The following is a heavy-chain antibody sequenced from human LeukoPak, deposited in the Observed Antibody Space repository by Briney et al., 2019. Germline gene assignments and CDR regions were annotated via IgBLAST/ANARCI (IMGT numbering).Heavy chain of an antibody. CDR1: GFTFSSYG. V-gene: IGHV3-30*02. CDR3: AKRGVVRSHEDFWSGYAYYYYYYMDV. CDR2: IRYDGSNK. D-gene: IGHD3-3*01. J-gene: IGHJ6*03. Sequence: GGSLRLSCAASGFTFSSYGMHWVRQAPGKGLEWVAFIRYDGSNKYYADSVKGRFTISRDNSKNTLYLQMNSLRAEDTAVYYCAKRGVVRSHEDFWSGYAYYYYYYMDVWGKGTTVTVSS.